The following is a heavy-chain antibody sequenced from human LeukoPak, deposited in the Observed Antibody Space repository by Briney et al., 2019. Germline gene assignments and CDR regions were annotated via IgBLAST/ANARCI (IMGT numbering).Heavy chain of an antibody. V-gene: IGHV4-39*07. CDR3: AREGYDFWSGYGANWFDP. D-gene: IGHD3-3*01. CDR1: GGSISSSSYY. CDR2: SYYSGST. Sequence: SETLSLTCTVSGGSISSSSYYWGWIRQPPGKGLEWIGSSYYSGSTYYNPSLKSRVTISVDTSKNQFSLKLSSVTAADTAVYYCAREGYDFWSGYGANWFDPWGQGTLVTVSS. J-gene: IGHJ5*02.